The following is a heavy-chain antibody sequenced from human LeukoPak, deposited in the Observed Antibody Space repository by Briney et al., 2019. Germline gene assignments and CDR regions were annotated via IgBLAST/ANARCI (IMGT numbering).Heavy chain of an antibody. Sequence: PGGSLRLSCAASGFTFSNYWMHWVRQAPGKGLEWVSVIYSGGSTYYADSVKGRFTISRDNSKNTLYLQMNSLRAEDTAVYYCARERLGGSGSWAPFDPWGQGTLVTVSS. CDR1: GFTFSNYW. J-gene: IGHJ5*02. D-gene: IGHD3-10*01. CDR3: ARERLGGSGSWAPFDP. V-gene: IGHV3-53*01. CDR2: IYSGGST.